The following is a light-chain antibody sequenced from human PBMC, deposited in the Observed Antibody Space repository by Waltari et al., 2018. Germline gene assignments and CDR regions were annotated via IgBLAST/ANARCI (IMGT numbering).Light chain of an antibody. J-gene: IGKJ4*01. CDR2: DAS. V-gene: IGKV3-11*01. Sequence: DIVLIQSPATLSLSPGERATLSCMSSKSVSNYLPWYQQKPGQSPRLLIYDASGVATGIPARFSGSGSGTDFTLTISSLEPEDFAVYFCQQRSNWPGLTFGGGTKVEIK. CDR1: KSVSNY. CDR3: QQRSNWPGLT.